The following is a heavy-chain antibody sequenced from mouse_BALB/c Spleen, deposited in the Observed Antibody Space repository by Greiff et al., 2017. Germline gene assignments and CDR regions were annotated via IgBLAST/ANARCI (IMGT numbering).Heavy chain of an antibody. J-gene: IGHJ3*01. CDR3: ARGGYGYWFAY. CDR2: INPSTGYT. Sequence: VQLQQSGAELAKPGASVKMSCKASGYTFTSYWMHWVKQRPGQGLEWIGYINPSTGYTEYNQKFKDKATLTADKSSSTAYMQLSSLTSEDSAVYYCARGGYGYWFAYWGQGTLVTVSA. CDR1: GYTFTSYW. V-gene: IGHV1-7*01. D-gene: IGHD1-2*01.